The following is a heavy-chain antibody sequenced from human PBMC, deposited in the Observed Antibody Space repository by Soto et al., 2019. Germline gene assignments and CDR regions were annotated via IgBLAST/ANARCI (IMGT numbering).Heavy chain of an antibody. CDR3: ARGGIAARGNFDY. J-gene: IGHJ4*02. V-gene: IGHV1-2*04. D-gene: IGHD6-6*01. Sequence: ASVKVSCKASGYTFTGYYMHWVRQAPGQGLEWMGWINPNSGGTNYAQKFQGWVTMTRDTSISTAYMELSRLRSDDTAVYYCARGGIAARGNFDYWGQGTLVTVSS. CDR1: GYTFTGYY. CDR2: INPNSGGT.